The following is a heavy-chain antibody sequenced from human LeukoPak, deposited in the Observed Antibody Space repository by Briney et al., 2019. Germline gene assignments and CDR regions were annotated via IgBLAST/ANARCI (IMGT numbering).Heavy chain of an antibody. CDR1: GASIRANHHY. Sequence: SETLSLTCTVSGASIRANHHYWAWVRQPPGKGLEWIGTIFSSGTAYYNPSLRTRVSISVDTSKNEFSLRLSAATAADTGLYYCARIIRTAGYYSNPKSGSFDLWGQGILVTVSS. J-gene: IGHJ5*02. CDR2: IFSSGTA. V-gene: IGHV4-39*01. CDR3: ARIIRTAGYYSNPKSGSFDL. D-gene: IGHD3-22*01.